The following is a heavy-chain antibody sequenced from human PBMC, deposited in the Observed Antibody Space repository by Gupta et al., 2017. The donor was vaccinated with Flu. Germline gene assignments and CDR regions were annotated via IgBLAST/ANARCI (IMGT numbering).Heavy chain of an antibody. CDR3: TTYVTGSLSY. J-gene: IGHJ4*02. Sequence: FTNAWMTWVRQAPGKGLEWVGRIKTKSDGGTTDYAAPVKGRFTISRDDSKNTLHLQMNSLKTEDTAVYYCTTYVTGSLSYWGQGTLVTVSS. CDR2: IKTKSDGGTT. V-gene: IGHV3-15*01. CDR1: FTNAW. D-gene: IGHD1-20*01.